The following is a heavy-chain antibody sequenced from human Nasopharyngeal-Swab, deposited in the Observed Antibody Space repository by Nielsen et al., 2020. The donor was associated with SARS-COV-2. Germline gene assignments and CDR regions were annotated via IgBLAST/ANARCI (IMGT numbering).Heavy chain of an antibody. Sequence: GGSLSLSCAASGFTFSSYWMHWVRQAPGKGLVCVSRINSDGSSTSYADSVKGRFTISRDNAKNSLYLQMNSLRAEDTAVYYCARVSEVGYILRFDYWGQGTLVTVSS. CDR2: INSDGSST. CDR1: GFTFSSYW. CDR3: ARVSEVGYILRFDY. D-gene: IGHD3-22*01. J-gene: IGHJ4*02. V-gene: IGHV3-74*01.